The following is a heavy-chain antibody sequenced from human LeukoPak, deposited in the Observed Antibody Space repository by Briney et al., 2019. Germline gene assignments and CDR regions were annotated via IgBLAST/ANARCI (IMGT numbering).Heavy chain of an antibody. V-gene: IGHV4-59*01. CDR2: IYYSGST. J-gene: IGHJ4*02. Sequence: SETLSLTCTVPGASISSYYWSWIRQPPGKGLEWIGYIYYSGSTNYNPSLKSRVTLSADTSKNQFSLKLSSVTAADTAVYYCARGTDLNFDYWGQGTLVTVSS. D-gene: IGHD4-17*01. CDR3: ARGTDLNFDY. CDR1: GASISSYY.